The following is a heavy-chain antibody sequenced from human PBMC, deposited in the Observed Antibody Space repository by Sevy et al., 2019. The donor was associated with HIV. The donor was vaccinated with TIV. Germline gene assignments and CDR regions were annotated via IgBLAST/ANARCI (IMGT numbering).Heavy chain of an antibody. CDR2: IYYSGST. CDR1: GGSVSSGSYY. Sequence: SETLSLTCTVSGGSVSSGSYYWSWIRQPPGKGLEWIGYIYYSGSTNYNPSLKSRVTISVDTSKNQFSLKLSSVTAADTAVYYCARSEKGYSGYDSPPFYYYYYYMDVWGKGTTVTDSS. J-gene: IGHJ6*03. CDR3: ARSEKGYSGYDSPPFYYYYYYMDV. V-gene: IGHV4-61*01. D-gene: IGHD5-12*01.